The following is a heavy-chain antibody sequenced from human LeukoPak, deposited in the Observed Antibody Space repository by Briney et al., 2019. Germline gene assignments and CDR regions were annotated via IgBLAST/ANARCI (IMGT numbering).Heavy chain of an antibody. Sequence: SETLSLTCTVSGDSINSYYWSWIRQPPGKGLEWIGYIYNRGSTNYNPSLKRRVTISVDTSKNQFSLKLSSVTAADTAVYYCARHQKVGPTIDYWGQGTLATVSS. CDR3: ARHQKVGPTIDY. J-gene: IGHJ4*02. CDR1: GDSINSYY. CDR2: IYNRGST. V-gene: IGHV4-59*08. D-gene: IGHD1-26*01.